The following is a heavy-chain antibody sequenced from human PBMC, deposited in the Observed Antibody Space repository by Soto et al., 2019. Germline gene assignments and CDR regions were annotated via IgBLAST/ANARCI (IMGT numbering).Heavy chain of an antibody. CDR1: GFTFSSYA. V-gene: IGHV3-30*04. D-gene: IGHD3-22*01. J-gene: IGHJ4*02. Sequence: GGSLRLSCAASGFTFSSYAMQWVRQAPGKGLEWVAVISYDGSNKYYADSVKGRFTISRDNSKNTLYLQMNSLRAEDTAVYYCARGPEDTYYYDSSGYYYYFDYWGQGTLVTVSS. CDR3: ARGPEDTYYYDSSGYYYYFDY. CDR2: ISYDGSNK.